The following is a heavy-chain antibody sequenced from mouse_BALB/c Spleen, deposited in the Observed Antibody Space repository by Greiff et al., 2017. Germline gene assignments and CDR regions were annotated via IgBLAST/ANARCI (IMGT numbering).Heavy chain of an antibody. CDR2: ISTYYGNT. CDR3: ASIYYDYDGFAY. D-gene: IGHD2-4*01. J-gene: IGHJ3*01. Sequence: LEESGPELVRPGVSVKISCKGSGYTFTDYAMHWVKQSHAKSLEWIGVISTYYGNTNYNQKFKGKATMTVDKSSSTAYMELARLTSEDSAIYYCASIYYDYDGFAYWGQGTLVTVSA. V-gene: IGHV1-67*01. CDR1: GYTFTDYA.